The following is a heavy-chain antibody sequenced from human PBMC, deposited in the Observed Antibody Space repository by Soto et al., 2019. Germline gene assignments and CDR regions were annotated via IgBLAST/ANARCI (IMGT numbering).Heavy chain of an antibody. V-gene: IGHV3-21*01. D-gene: IGHD3-9*01. J-gene: IGHJ4*02. CDR1: GFSFNSYT. Sequence: PGGSLRLSCAASGFSFNSYTMNWVRQAPGRGLEWVSAISSYGTYIYYADSVKGRFTISRDNAKNSLYLQMNSLRAEDTAVYYCARDPTPDIPIPPDVDHWGQGTLVTVSS. CDR2: ISSYGTYI. CDR3: ARDPTPDIPIPPDVDH.